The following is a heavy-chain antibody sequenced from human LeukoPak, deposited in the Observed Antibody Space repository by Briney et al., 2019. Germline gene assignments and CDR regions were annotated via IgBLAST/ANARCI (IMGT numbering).Heavy chain of an antibody. V-gene: IGHV3-48*01. CDR3: ARDGRVGEFLSSPGY. Sequence: GGSLRLSCATSGFIFSTYRMNWVRQAPGKGLEWISFIDPSSSTIYYADSVKGRFTISRDNAKNPLYLHMNSLRAEDTAIYYCARDGRVGEFLSSPGYWGQGTRVTVSS. D-gene: IGHD3-10*01. CDR1: GFIFSTYR. J-gene: IGHJ4*02. CDR2: IDPSSSTI.